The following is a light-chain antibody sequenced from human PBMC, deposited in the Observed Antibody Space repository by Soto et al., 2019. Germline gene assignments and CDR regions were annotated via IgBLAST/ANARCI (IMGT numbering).Light chain of an antibody. J-gene: IGLJ2*01. CDR3: AAWDDSLNGVV. V-gene: IGLV1-44*01. Sequence: QPVLTQPPSASGTPGQRVTISCSGSSSNIGSNSVNWYQQLPGTAPKLLMYSSNQRPSGVPDRFSGSKSDTSASLAISGLQSEDEADYYCAAWDDSLNGVVFGGGTKLTVL. CDR2: SSN. CDR1: SSNIGSNS.